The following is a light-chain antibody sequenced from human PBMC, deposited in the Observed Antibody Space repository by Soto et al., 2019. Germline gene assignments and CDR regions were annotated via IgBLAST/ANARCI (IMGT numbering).Light chain of an antibody. Sequence: IQMTQSPSTLSASVGDRVTITCRASQSIKNWLAWYQQKPGTAPKFLIYDASTLESGVPSRFSGSGSGTEFTLTISSPQADDFATYFCQQYDDYPLTFGGGTKVDIK. CDR1: QSIKNW. J-gene: IGKJ4*01. V-gene: IGKV1-5*01. CDR2: DAS. CDR3: QQYDDYPLT.